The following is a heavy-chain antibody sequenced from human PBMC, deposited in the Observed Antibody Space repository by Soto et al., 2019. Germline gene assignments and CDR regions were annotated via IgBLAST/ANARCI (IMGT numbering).Heavy chain of an antibody. CDR2: MNPNSGNT. Sequence: QVQLVQSGAEVKKPGASVKVSCKASGYTFTSYDINWVRQATGQGLEWMGWMNPNSGNTGYAQKFRGRVTMTRNTSISTAYMELSSLRSEDTAVYYCARDRITMVRGPGWFDPWGQGTLVTVSS. J-gene: IGHJ5*02. D-gene: IGHD3-10*01. CDR3: ARDRITMVRGPGWFDP. V-gene: IGHV1-8*01. CDR1: GYTFTSYD.